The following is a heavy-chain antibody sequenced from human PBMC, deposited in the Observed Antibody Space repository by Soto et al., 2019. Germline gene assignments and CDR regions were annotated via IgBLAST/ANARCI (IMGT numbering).Heavy chain of an antibody. CDR2: INHSGST. D-gene: IGHD6-13*01. CDR3: ARQLGMGAFDI. J-gene: IGHJ3*02. V-gene: IGHV4-34*01. Sequence: SETLSLTCAVYGGSFSGYYWSWIRQPPGKGLEWIGEINHSGSTNYNPSPKSRVTISVDTSKNQFSLKLSSVTAADTAVYYCARQLGMGAFDIWGQGTMVTVSS. CDR1: GGSFSGYY.